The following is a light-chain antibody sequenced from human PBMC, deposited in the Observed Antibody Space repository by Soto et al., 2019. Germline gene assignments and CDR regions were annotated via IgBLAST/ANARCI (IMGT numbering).Light chain of an antibody. CDR1: EDINNY. CDR2: DAS. CDR3: QQYDNLPIT. V-gene: IGKV1-33*01. Sequence: DIQMTQSPSSLSASVGDRVTITCQATEDINNYLNWYQQKPGKAPKLLIYDASKLEAGVPSRFRGSGSGTDFTFTISSLQPEDIATYYCQQYDNLPITFGQGTRLEIK. J-gene: IGKJ5*01.